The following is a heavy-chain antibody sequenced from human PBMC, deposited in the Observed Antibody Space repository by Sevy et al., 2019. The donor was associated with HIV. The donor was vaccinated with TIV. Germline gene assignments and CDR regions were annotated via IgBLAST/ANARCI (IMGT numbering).Heavy chain of an antibody. D-gene: IGHD3-3*01. CDR2: MSPNTGAT. J-gene: IGHJ6*02. Sequence: ASVKVSCAAFGYTFTTYDINWVRQAPGQGLEWMGWMSPNTGATGFAQKLQGRVTLTRNKSITTAYMELSSLTYEETAIYYCARGGNGDFWSYEYYYYGMDVWGQGTTVTVSS. V-gene: IGHV1-8*01. CDR1: GYTFTTYD. CDR3: ARGGNGDFWSYEYYYYGMDV.